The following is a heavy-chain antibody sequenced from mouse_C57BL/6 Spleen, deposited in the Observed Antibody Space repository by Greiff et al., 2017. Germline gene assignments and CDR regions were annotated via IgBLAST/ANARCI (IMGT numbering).Heavy chain of an antibody. D-gene: IGHD2-5*01. V-gene: IGHV2-2*01. CDR2: IWSGGST. CDR1: GFSLTSYG. CDR3: ATYSNYWYFDV. J-gene: IGHJ1*03. Sequence: VKLVESGPGLVQPSQSLSITCTVSGFSLTSYGVHWVRQSPGKGLEWLGVIWSGGSTDYNAAFISRLSISKDNSKSQVFFKMNSLQADDTAIYYCATYSNYWYFDVWGTGTTVTVSS.